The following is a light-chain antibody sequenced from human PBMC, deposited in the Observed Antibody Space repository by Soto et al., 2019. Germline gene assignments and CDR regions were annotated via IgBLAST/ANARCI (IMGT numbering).Light chain of an antibody. CDR2: YSV. V-gene: IGLV1-51*01. J-gene: IGLJ1*01. CDR1: SPNIAANS. Sequence: VLTQPPSASADTGQELTISCSVSSPNIAANSVSWYQHLPGTAPKLLIYYSVRRPSGTPARFSGSKSGTSATLGITGLQTGDEGDYYCGAWDTSLTVYVFRSGTNVTVL. CDR3: GAWDTSLTVYV.